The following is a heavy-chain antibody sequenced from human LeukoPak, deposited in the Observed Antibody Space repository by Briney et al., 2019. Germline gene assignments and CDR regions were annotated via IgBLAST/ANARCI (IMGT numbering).Heavy chain of an antibody. CDR1: GFTFSSYA. CDR3: ARANRGL. J-gene: IGHJ4*02. CDR2: ISYDGSNK. D-gene: IGHD3-10*01. Sequence: GGPLRLSCAASGFTFSSYAMHWVRQAPGKGLEWVAVISYDGSNKYYADSVKGRFTISRDNSKNTLYLQMNSLRAEDTAVYYCARANRGLWGQGTLVTVSS. V-gene: IGHV3-30-3*01.